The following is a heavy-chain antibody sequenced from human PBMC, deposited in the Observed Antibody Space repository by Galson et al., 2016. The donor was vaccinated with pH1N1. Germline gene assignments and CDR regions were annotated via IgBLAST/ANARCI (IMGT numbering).Heavy chain of an antibody. D-gene: IGHD6-13*01. CDR1: GFSLSNYW. V-gene: IGHV3-7*01. CDR3: ARAIGAAAGF. CDR2: IKQDGSQI. Sequence: SLRLSCAGAGFSLSNYWMHWVRQAPGKGLEWVANIKQDGSQIYYVDSVRGRFTISRDNAKNSLYLQMNSLRADDTAVYYCARAIGAAAGFWGQGTLVTVSS. J-gene: IGHJ4*02.